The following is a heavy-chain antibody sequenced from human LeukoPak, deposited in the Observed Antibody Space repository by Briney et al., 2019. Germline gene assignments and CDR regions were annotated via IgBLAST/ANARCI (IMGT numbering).Heavy chain of an antibody. D-gene: IGHD5-24*01. J-gene: IGHJ4*02. CDR3: IPIRGFDY. CDR2: IEYSGGSA. Sequence: GGSLRLSCTVSGFTLSSYEMSWIRQAPGKGLEWVSSIEYSGGSAYYADSVKGRFTISRDNSKNTLYLQMNSLRAEDTAVYYCIPIRGFDYWGQGTLVTVSS. V-gene: IGHV3-23*01. CDR1: GFTLSSYE.